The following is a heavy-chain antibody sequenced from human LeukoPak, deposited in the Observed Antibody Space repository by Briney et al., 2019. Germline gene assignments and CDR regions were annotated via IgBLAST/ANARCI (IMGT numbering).Heavy chain of an antibody. CDR3: ARDCTNGVCYSGFDY. Sequence: RSGGSLRLSCAVSGFIFSDHFMSWVRQAPGKGLEWVAVIWYDGSNKYYADSVKGRFTISRDNSKNTLYLQMNSLRAEGTAVYYCARDCTNGVCYSGFDYWGQGTLVTVSS. V-gene: IGHV3-33*08. J-gene: IGHJ4*02. CDR2: IWYDGSNK. CDR1: GFIFSDHF. D-gene: IGHD2-8*01.